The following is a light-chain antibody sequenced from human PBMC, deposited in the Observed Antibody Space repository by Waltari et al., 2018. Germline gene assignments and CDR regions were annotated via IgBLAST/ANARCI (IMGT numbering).Light chain of an antibody. Sequence: EVVMTQSPVTLSVSPGERATPSCRASQSVSNNVAWYQHPPGQAPRLVMYDTSTRASGLPARFSGTGSGREFTLTINSLQSEDVAIYYCQQYSNWPPWTFGQGTTVEIK. CDR3: QQYSNWPPWT. V-gene: IGKV3-15*01. CDR2: DTS. CDR1: QSVSNN. J-gene: IGKJ1*01.